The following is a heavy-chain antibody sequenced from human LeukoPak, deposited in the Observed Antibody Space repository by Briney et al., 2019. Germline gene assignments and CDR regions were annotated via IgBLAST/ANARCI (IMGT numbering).Heavy chain of an antibody. CDR1: GGSISSGDYY. CDR2: IYYSGST. D-gene: IGHD3-10*01. V-gene: IGHV4-30-4*01. Sequence: SQTLSLTCTVSGGSISSGDYYWSWIRQPPGKGLEWIGYIYYSGSTNYNPSLKSRVTISVDKSKNQFSLKLSSVTAADTAVYYCASYMVRGVTYWGQGTLVTVSS. CDR3: ASYMVRGVTY. J-gene: IGHJ4*02.